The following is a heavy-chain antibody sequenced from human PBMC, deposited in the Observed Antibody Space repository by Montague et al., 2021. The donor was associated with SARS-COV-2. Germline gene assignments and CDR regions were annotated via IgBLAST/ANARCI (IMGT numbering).Heavy chain of an antibody. V-gene: IGHV3-30*04. J-gene: IGHJ5*02. CDR1: GFTISSYA. CDR2: ISYDGSNK. Sequence: SLRLSCAASGFTISSYAMHWVRQAPGKGLEWVALISYDGSNKYYADSVKGRFTISRDNSKNTLYLQMNSLRAEDTAVYYCARDSGSSFDPWGQGTLVTVSS. CDR3: ARDSGSSFDP. D-gene: IGHD1-26*01.